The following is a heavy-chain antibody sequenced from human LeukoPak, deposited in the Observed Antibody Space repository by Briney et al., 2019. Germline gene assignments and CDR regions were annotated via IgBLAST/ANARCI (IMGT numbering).Heavy chain of an antibody. Sequence: PGGSLRLSCAASGFTFSSYSMNWVRQAPGKGLEWVSYISSSSSTIYYADSVKGRFTISRDNAKNSLYLQMNSLRAEDTAVYYCVRDLGSGWYFPYDYWGQGTLVTVSS. CDR2: ISSSSSTI. CDR1: GFTFSSYS. J-gene: IGHJ4*02. CDR3: VRDLGSGWYFPYDY. V-gene: IGHV3-48*01. D-gene: IGHD6-19*01.